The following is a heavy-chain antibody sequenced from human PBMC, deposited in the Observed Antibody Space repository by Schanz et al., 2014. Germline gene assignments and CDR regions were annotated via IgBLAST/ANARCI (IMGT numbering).Heavy chain of an antibody. D-gene: IGHD1-1*01. Sequence: QVQLQESGPGLMRPSETRSLTCTVAGASTRGYYWTWIRRTPQHGLQWIGYVYYSGSTSYNPSLETGVSISLDTSKNQFFLRLHSVTAADTGVYYCARDRGTGERYFDHWGQGILVTVSS. CDR2: VYYSGST. V-gene: IGHV4-59*01. CDR3: ARDRGTGERYFDH. J-gene: IGHJ4*02. CDR1: GASTRGYY.